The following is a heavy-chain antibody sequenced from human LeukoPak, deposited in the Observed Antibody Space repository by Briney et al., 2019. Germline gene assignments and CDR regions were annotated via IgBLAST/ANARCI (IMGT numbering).Heavy chain of an antibody. CDR2: ISWNSGSI. D-gene: IGHD1-26*01. CDR1: GFTFDDYA. Sequence: GRSLRLSCAASGFTFDDYAMHWVRQAPGKGLEWVSGISWNSGSISYADSVKGRFTISRDNAKKSLFLQMNSLRAEDTALYYCAKGSTGSFLTDYWGQGTLVTVSS. CDR3: AKGSTGSFLTDY. V-gene: IGHV3-9*01. J-gene: IGHJ4*02.